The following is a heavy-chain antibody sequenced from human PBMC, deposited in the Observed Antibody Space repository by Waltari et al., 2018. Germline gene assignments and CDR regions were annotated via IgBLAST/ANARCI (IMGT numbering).Heavy chain of an antibody. CDR2: INHSGST. J-gene: IGHJ5*02. CDR1: GVSLRGYY. CDR3: ARSSRLRYFRGGRLVWFDP. Sequence: QVQLQQWGAGLFKPSETLSLTCAVYGVSLRGYYRSWIRPASGKGLEWIGEINHSGSTNYNPSLKSRVTISVDTSKNQFSLKLSSVTAADTAVYYCARSSRLRYFRGGRLVWFDPWGQGTLVTVSS. D-gene: IGHD3-9*01. V-gene: IGHV4-34*01.